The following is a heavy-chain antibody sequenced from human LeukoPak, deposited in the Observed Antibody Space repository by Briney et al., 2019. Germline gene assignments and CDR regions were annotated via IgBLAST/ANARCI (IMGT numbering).Heavy chain of an antibody. CDR2: ISYDGTNK. Sequence: SGGSLRLSCAASGFIFRNYAMHWVRQAPGKGLDWVAVISYDGTNKYYADSVKGRFTISRDNSKNTLFLQMSSLRVEDTAVYYCAREFDSWGQGTLVTVSS. J-gene: IGHJ5*01. CDR1: GFIFRNYA. V-gene: IGHV3-30*15. CDR3: AREFDS.